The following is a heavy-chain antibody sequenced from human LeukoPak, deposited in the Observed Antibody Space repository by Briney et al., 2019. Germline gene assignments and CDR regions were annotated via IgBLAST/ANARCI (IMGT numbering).Heavy chain of an antibody. CDR3: AKDDLIAAAWGDY. CDR2: IRGSGGST. J-gene: IGHJ4*02. V-gene: IGHV3-23*01. D-gene: IGHD6-13*01. CDR1: GFTFSSYA. Sequence: GGSLRLSCAASGFTFSSYAMSWLRQAPGKGLEWFSAIRGSGGSTYYADSSKGRSTISRDSSKSTLDLQMNSLRAEDTAVYYCAKDDLIAAAWGDYWGQGTLVTVSS.